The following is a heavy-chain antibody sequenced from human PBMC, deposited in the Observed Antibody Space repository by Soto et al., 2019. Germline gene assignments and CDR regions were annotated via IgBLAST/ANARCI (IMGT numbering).Heavy chain of an antibody. CDR2: ISWNSGSI. CDR3: AKGMDPYYDILTGLVDY. D-gene: IGHD3-9*01. Sequence: PGGSLRLSCAASGFTFDDYAMHWVRQAPGKGLEWVSGISWNSGSIGYADSVKGRFTISRDNAKNSLYLQMNSLRAEDTALYYCAKGMDPYYDILTGLVDYWGQGTLVTVSS. J-gene: IGHJ4*02. V-gene: IGHV3-9*01. CDR1: GFTFDDYA.